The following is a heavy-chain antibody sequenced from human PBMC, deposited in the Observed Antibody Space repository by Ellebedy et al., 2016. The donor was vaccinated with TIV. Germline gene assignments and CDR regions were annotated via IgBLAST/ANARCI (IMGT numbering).Heavy chain of an antibody. Sequence: ASVKVSCKASGYRFTKYYIHWVRQAPGQGLEWMGIINPSDGGTNFAQRFQGRLTMTTDTSASTVCIELNTLTSKDTAVYYCATLAGGNPPRREDYWGQGTLVTVSS. CDR3: ATLAGGNPPRREDY. CDR2: INPSDGGT. D-gene: IGHD4-23*01. J-gene: IGHJ4*02. V-gene: IGHV1-46*01. CDR1: GYRFTKYY.